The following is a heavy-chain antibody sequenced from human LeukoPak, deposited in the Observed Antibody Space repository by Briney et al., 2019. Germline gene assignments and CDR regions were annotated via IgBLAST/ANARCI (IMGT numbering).Heavy chain of an antibody. CDR3: AREWRGFEDY. CDR2: SNSDGSAT. V-gene: IGHV3-74*01. CDR1: GFTFSTYC. J-gene: IGHJ4*02. D-gene: IGHD3-9*01. Sequence: GGSLRLSCPASGFTFSTYCMHWVRQAPGKGLVWVARSNSDGSATIYADSVKGRFVISRDNSKNTLYLQMSSLRVEDTAMYYCAREWRGFEDYWGQGTLVTVSS.